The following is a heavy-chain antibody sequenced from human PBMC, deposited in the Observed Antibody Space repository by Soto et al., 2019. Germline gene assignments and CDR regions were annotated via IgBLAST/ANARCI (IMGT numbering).Heavy chain of an antibody. V-gene: IGHV4-30-4*01. CDR1: GGSISSGYYY. CDR3: ARHHFFDCNGGSCPTDYFDY. J-gene: IGHJ4*02. D-gene: IGHD2-15*01. CDR2: IYYSGGT. Sequence: SETLSLTCSVSGGSISSGYYYWTWIRQPPGKGLEYIGNIYYSGGTYYNPSLKSRVSISVDTSKSQFSLKLSSVTAADTAVYYCARHHFFDCNGGSCPTDYFDYWGQGTLVT.